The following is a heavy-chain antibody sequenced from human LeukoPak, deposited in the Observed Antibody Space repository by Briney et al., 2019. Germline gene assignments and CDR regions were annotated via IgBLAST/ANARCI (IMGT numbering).Heavy chain of an antibody. D-gene: IGHD2-2*01. CDR3: VRAAPRDCSPASCSLFDT. V-gene: IGHV3-23*01. J-gene: IGHJ4*02. CDR2: IMIGGDGK. CDR1: GFTFNNYA. Sequence: GGSLRLSCAGSGFTFNNYAMSWVRRAPRKGLEWVSTIMIGGDGKHYADSVKGQFTISRDRSESTLYLQMNGLRADDTAVYYCVRAAPRDCSPASCSLFDTWGQGTLVTVSS.